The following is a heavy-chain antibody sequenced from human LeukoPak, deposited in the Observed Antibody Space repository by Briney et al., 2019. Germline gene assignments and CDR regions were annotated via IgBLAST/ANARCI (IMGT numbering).Heavy chain of an antibody. CDR1: GFSFTTYW. D-gene: IGHD6-13*01. CDR3: ARLGYRTDYGMDV. V-gene: IGHV5-10-1*01. Sequence: GESLKISCKGSGFSFTTYWITWVRQMPGKGLEWMGRIDPGNSHINYSPSFQGHVTISADKSINTAYLQWSSLKASDTAMYYCARLGYRTDYGMDVWGQGTTVTVSS. J-gene: IGHJ6*02. CDR2: IDPGNSHI.